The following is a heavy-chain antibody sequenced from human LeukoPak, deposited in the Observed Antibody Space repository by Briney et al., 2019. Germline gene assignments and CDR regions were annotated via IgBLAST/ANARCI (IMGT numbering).Heavy chain of an antibody. D-gene: IGHD6-6*01. V-gene: IGHV4-34*01. Sequence: PSETLSLTCAVYGGSFGGYYWSWIRQPPGKGLEWIGEINHSGSTNYNPSLKSRVTISVDTSKNQFSLKLSSVTAADTAVYYCARRQLVRRYNWFDPWGQGTLVTVSS. CDR1: GGSFGGYY. CDR2: INHSGST. CDR3: ARRQLVRRYNWFDP. J-gene: IGHJ5*02.